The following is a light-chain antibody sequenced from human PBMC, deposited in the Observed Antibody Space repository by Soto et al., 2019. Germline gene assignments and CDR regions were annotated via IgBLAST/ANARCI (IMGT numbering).Light chain of an antibody. J-gene: IGKJ5*01. V-gene: IGKV3D-20*02. Sequence: EIVLTQSPGTLSLSPGARDTLSWRAGQSVSSSCLVWYQQKVGQAPSLLIYGASTRATDIPATFSVSGSGTDFTLTISNLEPQDFAFYYWQQRSNRPPSITFGQGTRLEIK. CDR2: GAS. CDR3: QQRSNRPPSIT. CDR1: QSVSSSC.